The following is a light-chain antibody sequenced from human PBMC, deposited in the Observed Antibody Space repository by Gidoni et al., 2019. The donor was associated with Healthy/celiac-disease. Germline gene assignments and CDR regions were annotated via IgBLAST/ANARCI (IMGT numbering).Light chain of an antibody. V-gene: IGKV1-39*01. CDR1: QSISSY. CDR2: AAS. J-gene: IGKJ5*01. CDR3: QQSYSTPSIT. Sequence: DIQITQSPSSLSASVGDRVTITCRASQSISSYLNWYQQKPGKAPKLLIYAASSLQSGVPSRFSDSGSGTDFTLTISSLQPEDFATYYCQQSYSTPSITFGQGTRLEIK.